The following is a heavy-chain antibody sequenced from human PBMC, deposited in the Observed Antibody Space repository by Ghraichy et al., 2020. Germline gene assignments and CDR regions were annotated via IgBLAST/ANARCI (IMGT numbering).Heavy chain of an antibody. CDR2: IKPDVSER. D-gene: IGHD6-19*01. CDR3: ARRVAVAGTWIWYLDL. V-gene: IGHV3-7*03. J-gene: IGHJ2*01. CDR1: GFTFSNYW. Sequence: GGSLRLSCATSGFTFSNYWMSWVRQAPGKGLEWVANIKPDVSERYYLDSVKGRFTISRDNANNSLYLQMHSLRAEDTAVYYCARRVAVAGTWIWYLDLWGRGTLVSVCS.